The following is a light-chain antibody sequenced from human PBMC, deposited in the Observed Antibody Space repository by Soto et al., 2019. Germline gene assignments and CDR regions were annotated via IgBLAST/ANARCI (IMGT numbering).Light chain of an antibody. Sequence: DIQMTQSPSTLSASVGDRVTITCRASQSISYWLAWYQQKPGKAPNLLIYKASSLESGVPSRFSGSGSGTEFTLTISSLQADDFASYCCQQYNNYWTFGQGTKVEIK. CDR1: QSISYW. J-gene: IGKJ1*01. V-gene: IGKV1-5*03. CDR3: QQYNNYWT. CDR2: KAS.